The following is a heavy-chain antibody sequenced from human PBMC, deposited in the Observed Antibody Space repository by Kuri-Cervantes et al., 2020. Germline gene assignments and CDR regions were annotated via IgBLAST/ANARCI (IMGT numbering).Heavy chain of an antibody. CDR1: GGTFSSYA. J-gene: IGHJ4*02. Sequence: SVKVSCKASGGTFSSYAISWVRQAPGQGLEWMGGIIPIFGTANYAQKVQGRVKITADESTSTAYMELRSLGSDDTAVYYCARDSIVSGGAVPLDYWGQGTLVTVSS. CDR2: IIPIFGTA. V-gene: IGHV1-69*13. CDR3: ARDSIVSGGAVPLDY. D-gene: IGHD3-16*01.